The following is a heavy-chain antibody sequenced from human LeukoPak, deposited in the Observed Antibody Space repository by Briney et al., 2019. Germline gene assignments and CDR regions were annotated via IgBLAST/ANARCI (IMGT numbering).Heavy chain of an antibody. CDR1: GFTFSDYW. D-gene: IGHD2-2*01. V-gene: IGHV3-7*01. Sequence: PGGSLRLSCTASGFTFSDYWMTWVRQAPGKGLEWVANIKQDGSAKYYVDSVKGRFTISRDNAKNSLYLQMDCLRVEDTATYYCARWRGSTSERSDYWGQGTLVTVSS. CDR2: IKQDGSAK. J-gene: IGHJ4*02. CDR3: ARWRGSTSERSDY.